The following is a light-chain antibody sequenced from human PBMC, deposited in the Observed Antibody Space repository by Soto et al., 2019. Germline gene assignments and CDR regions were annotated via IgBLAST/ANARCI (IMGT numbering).Light chain of an antibody. CDR1: QSVYSN. CDR3: QQYNIWPWT. CDR2: GAS. V-gene: IGKV3-15*01. J-gene: IGKJ1*01. Sequence: EREMTQSPATLSVSPGERATLSCGASQSVYSNLAWYQQKPGQAPRLLMYGASTRAAGIPARFSGSGSGTEFNLTISSLQSEDFAVYYCQQYNIWPWTFGQGTKVEIK.